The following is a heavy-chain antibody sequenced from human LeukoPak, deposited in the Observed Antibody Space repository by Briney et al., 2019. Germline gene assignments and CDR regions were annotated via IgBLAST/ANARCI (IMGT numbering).Heavy chain of an antibody. CDR3: AKTYYDFWGGYSIIPGPFDY. D-gene: IGHD3-3*01. CDR1: GFTFSSYA. V-gene: IGHV3-23*01. Sequence: PGGSLRLSCAASGFTFSSYAMSWVRQAPGKGLEWVSAISGSGGSTYYADSVKGRFTISRDNSKNTLYLRMNSLRAEDTAVYYCAKTYYDFWGGYSIIPGPFDYWGQGTLVTVSS. J-gene: IGHJ4*02. CDR2: ISGSGGST.